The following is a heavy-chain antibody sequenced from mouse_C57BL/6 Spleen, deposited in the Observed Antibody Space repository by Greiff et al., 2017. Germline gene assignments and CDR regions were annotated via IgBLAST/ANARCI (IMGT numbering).Heavy chain of an antibody. CDR3: LVSYYWFAY. Sequence: LMESGPELVKPGASVKISCKASGYSFTDYNMNWVKQSNGKSLEWIGVSNPNYGTTSYNQQFKGKATLTVDQSSSTAYMQLNRLTSENSAVYYCLVSYYWFAYWGQGTLVTVSA. CDR1: GYSFTDYN. D-gene: IGHD1-1*01. V-gene: IGHV1-39*01. CDR2: SNPNYGTT. J-gene: IGHJ3*01.